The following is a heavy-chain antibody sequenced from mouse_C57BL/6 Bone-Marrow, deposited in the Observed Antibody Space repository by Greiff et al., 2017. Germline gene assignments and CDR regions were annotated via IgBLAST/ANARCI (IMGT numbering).Heavy chain of an antibody. J-gene: IGHJ4*01. CDR1: GFTFSSYA. Sequence: EVQGVESGEGLVKPGGSLKLSCAASGFTFSSYAMSWVRQTPEKRLEWVAYISSGGDYIYYADTVKGRFTISRDNARNTLYLQMSSLKSEDTAMYYCTSPSDYYAMDYWGQGTSVTVSS. CDR2: ISSGGDYI. CDR3: TSPSDYYAMDY. V-gene: IGHV5-9-1*02.